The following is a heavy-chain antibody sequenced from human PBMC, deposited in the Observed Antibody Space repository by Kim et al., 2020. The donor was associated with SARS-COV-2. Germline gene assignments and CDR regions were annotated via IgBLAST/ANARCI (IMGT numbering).Heavy chain of an antibody. CDR1: GYTFTSYG. Sequence: PSVKVSCKASGYTFTSYGISWVRQAPGQGLEWMGWISAYNGNTNYAQKLQGRVTMTTDTSTSTAYMELRSLRSDDTAVYYCARSTGYCSSTSCLSNFDYWGQGTLVTVSS. D-gene: IGHD2-2*01. J-gene: IGHJ4*02. CDR2: ISAYNGNT. V-gene: IGHV1-18*04. CDR3: ARSTGYCSSTSCLSNFDY.